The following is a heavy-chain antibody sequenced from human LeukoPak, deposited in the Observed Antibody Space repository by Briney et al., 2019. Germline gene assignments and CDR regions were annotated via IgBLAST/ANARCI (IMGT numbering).Heavy chain of an antibody. J-gene: IGHJ6*02. D-gene: IGHD2-2*01. V-gene: IGHV3-23*01. CDR3: ARDLRCSTSCLYYYYGMDV. CDR2: ISGSGGST. Sequence: PGGSLRLSCAASGFTFSSYAMSWVRQAPGKGLEWVSAISGSGGSTYYADSVKGRFTISRNNAKNSLYLQMDSLRAEDTAVYYCARDLRCSTSCLYYYYGMDVWGQGTTVTVSS. CDR1: GFTFSSYA.